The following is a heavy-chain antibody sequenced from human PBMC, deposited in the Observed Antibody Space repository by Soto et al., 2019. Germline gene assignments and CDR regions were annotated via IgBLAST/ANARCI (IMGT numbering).Heavy chain of an antibody. J-gene: IGHJ6*02. CDR1: GYSFTSYW. D-gene: IGHD6-19*01. V-gene: IGHV5-51*01. CDR2: IYPGDSDT. Sequence: GESLKISCKGSGYSFTSYWIGWVRQMPGKGLEWMGIIYPGDSDTRYSPSFQGQVTISADKSISTAYLQWSSLKASDTAMYCCAATVAGYYYGMDVWGQGTTVTVSS. CDR3: AATVAGYYYGMDV.